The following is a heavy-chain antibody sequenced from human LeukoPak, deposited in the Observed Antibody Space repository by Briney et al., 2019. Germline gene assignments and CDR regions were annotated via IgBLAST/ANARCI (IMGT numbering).Heavy chain of an antibody. D-gene: IGHD2-21*02. CDR2: ISYDGSNK. J-gene: IGHJ6*02. CDR3: ARNLLIVVVTLMDV. Sequence: GGSLRLSCAASGFTFSSYAMHWVRQAPGKGLEWVAVISYDGSNKYYADSVKGRFTISRDNSKNTLYLQMNSLRAEDTAVYYCARNLLIVVVTLMDVWGQGTTVTVSS. CDR1: GFTFSSYA. V-gene: IGHV3-30-3*01.